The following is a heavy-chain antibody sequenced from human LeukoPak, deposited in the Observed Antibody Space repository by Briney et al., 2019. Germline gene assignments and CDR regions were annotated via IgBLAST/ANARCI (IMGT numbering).Heavy chain of an antibody. CDR1: GGSISSYY. Sequence: SQTLSLTCTVSGGSISSYYWNWIRQPPGKGLEWIGYMYYSGSTNYNPSLKSRVTISVDMSKNQFSLKLSSVTAADTAVYYCARERSQQWLVHYYYYYMDVWGKGTTVTVSS. CDR3: ARERSQQWLVHYYYYYMDV. V-gene: IGHV4-59*12. CDR2: MYYSGST. J-gene: IGHJ6*03. D-gene: IGHD6-19*01.